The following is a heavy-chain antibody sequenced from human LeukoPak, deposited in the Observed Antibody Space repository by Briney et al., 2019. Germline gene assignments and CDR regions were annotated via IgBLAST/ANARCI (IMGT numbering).Heavy chain of an antibody. J-gene: IGHJ4*02. Sequence: PSQTLSLTCTVSGGSISSGSYYWSWIRQPAGKGLEWIGRIYTSGSTNYNPSLKSRVTISVDTSKNQFSLKLSSVTAADTAVYYCARVHYDRSGYCDYWGQGTLVTVSS. CDR2: IYTSGST. D-gene: IGHD3-22*01. V-gene: IGHV4-61*02. CDR3: ARVHYDRSGYCDY. CDR1: GGSISSGSYY.